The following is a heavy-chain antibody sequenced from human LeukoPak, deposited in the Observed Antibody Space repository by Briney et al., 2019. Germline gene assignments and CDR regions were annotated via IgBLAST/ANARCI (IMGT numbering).Heavy chain of an antibody. CDR1: GFTFSSYG. V-gene: IGHV3-33*01. J-gene: IGHJ3*02. Sequence: PGGSLRLSCAASGFTFSSYGMHWVRQAPGKGLEWVAVIWYDGSNKYYADSVKGRFTISRDNSKNTLYLQMNSLRAEDTAVYYCARTTMIARSGAFDIWGQGTMVTVSS. CDR2: IWYDGSNK. CDR3: ARTTMIARSGAFDI. D-gene: IGHD3-22*01.